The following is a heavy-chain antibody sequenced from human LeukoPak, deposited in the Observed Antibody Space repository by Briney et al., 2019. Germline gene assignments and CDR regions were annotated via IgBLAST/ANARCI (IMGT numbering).Heavy chain of an antibody. V-gene: IGHV1-69*04. CDR3: ARLDTYYYDSSGQFYY. Sequence: SVKVSCKASGGTFSSYAISWVRQAPGQGLEWMGRIIPILGIANYAQKFQGRVTITADKSTSTAYMELSGLRSEDTAVYYCARLDTYYYDSSGQFYYWGQGTLVTVSS. J-gene: IGHJ4*02. CDR1: GGTFSSYA. CDR2: IIPILGIA. D-gene: IGHD3-22*01.